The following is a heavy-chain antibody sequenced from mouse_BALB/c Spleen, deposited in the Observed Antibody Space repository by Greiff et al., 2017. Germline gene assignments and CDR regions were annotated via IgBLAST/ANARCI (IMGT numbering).Heavy chain of an antibody. CDR3: ARGYGNPWFAY. CDR2: IWGDGST. J-gene: IGHJ3*01. Sequence: VQLQESGPGLVAPSQSLSITCTVSGFSLTGYGVNWVRQPPGKGLEWLGMIWGDGSTDYNSALKSRLSISKDNSKSQVFLKMNSLQTDDTARYYCARGYGNPWFAYWGQGTLVTVSA. D-gene: IGHD2-10*02. CDR1: GFSLTGYG. V-gene: IGHV2-6-7*01.